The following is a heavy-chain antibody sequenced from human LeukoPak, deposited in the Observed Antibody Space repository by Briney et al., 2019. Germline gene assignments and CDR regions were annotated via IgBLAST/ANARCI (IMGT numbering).Heavy chain of an antibody. J-gene: IGHJ4*02. V-gene: IGHV7-4-1*02. CDR1: GGTFSSYA. CDR3: ARLSNDYDSSGYHIDH. Sequence: ASVKVSCKASGGTFSSYAISWVRQAPGQGLEWMGWINTNTGNPTYAQGFTGRFVFSLDTSVSTAYLQISSLKAEDTAVYYCARLSNDYDSSGYHIDHWGQGTLVTVSS. D-gene: IGHD3-22*01. CDR2: INTNTGNP.